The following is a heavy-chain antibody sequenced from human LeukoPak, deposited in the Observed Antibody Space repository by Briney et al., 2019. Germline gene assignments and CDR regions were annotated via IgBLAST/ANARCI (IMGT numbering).Heavy chain of an antibody. Sequence: SETLSLTCDVSGGSISSGTHYWTWIRQPVGKGLEWLGRIFTSGSPTYNSSLKSRLTISIDKSKNQFSLKLSSVTAADTAVYYCARRWNYKDAFDIWGQGTMVTVSS. V-gene: IGHV4-61*02. CDR2: IFTSGSP. CDR1: GGSISSGTHY. J-gene: IGHJ3*02. D-gene: IGHD1-7*01. CDR3: ARRWNYKDAFDI.